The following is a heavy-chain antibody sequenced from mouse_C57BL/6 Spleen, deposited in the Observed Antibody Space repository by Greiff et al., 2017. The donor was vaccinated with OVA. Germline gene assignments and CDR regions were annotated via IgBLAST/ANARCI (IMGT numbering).Heavy chain of an antibody. D-gene: IGHD4-1*01. CDR2: ISSGSSTI. V-gene: IGHV5-17*01. J-gene: IGHJ4*01. CDR1: GFTFSDYG. CDR3: ARSGGDY. Sequence: VQLKESGGGLVKPGGSLKLSCAASGFTFSDYGMHWVRQAPEKGLEWVAYISSGSSTIYYADTVKGRFTISRDNAKNTLFLQMTSLRSEDTAMYYCARSGGDYWGQGTSVTVSS.